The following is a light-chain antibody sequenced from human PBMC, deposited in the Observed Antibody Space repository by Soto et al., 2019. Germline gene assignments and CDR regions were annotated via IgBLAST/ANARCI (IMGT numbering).Light chain of an antibody. CDR2: DAS. Sequence: DIVLTQSPGTLSLSPGERVILSCMASQSINNYVTWYQQNPGQAPRLLIYDASNSATGIPSRVSGRGSGTDCTLRISGIEHEDFETYYCQQRAGWPYTFGQGTRLEIK. J-gene: IGKJ2*01. CDR3: QQRAGWPYT. CDR1: QSINNY. V-gene: IGKV3-11*01.